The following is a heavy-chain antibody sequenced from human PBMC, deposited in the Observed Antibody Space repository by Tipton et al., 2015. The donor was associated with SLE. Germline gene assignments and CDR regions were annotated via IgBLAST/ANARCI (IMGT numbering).Heavy chain of an antibody. Sequence: GSLRLSCAASGFTFSNFAMSWVRQAPGKGLEWIGRIYMKTDGGTTDYAAPVKGRFIISRDDSKNTVYLQINSLKTEDTALYYCTTYTGGAFHIWGQGTMVTVSS. J-gene: IGHJ3*02. D-gene: IGHD7-27*01. CDR3: TTYTGGAFHI. V-gene: IGHV3-15*01. CDR1: GFTFSNFA. CDR2: IYMKTDGGTT.